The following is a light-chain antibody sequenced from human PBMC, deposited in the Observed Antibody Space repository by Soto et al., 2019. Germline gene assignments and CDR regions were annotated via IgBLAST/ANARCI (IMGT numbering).Light chain of an antibody. CDR3: QQRSNWPPT. CDR1: QSVSSY. CDR2: DAS. J-gene: IGKJ4*01. Sequence: ENVLTQSPATLSLSPGERATLSCRASQSVSSYLAWYQQKPGQAPRLLIYDASNRATGIPARFSGSGSGTDLTLTISSLEPEDFAVYYCQQRSNWPPTFGGGTKV. V-gene: IGKV3-11*01.